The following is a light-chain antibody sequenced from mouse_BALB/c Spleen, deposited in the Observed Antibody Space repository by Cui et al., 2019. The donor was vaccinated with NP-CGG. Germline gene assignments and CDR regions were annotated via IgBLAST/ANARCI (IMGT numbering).Light chain of an antibody. CDR2: GTN. CDR3: ALWYSNHWV. Sequence: QPFVPQESALTTSPGETVTLTCRSSTGAVTTSNYANWVQEKPDHLFTGLIGGTNNRPPGVPARFSGSLIGDKAALTITGAQTEDEAIYFCALWYSNHWVFGGGTKLNVL. CDR1: TGAVTTSNY. J-gene: IGLJ1*01. V-gene: IGLV1*01.